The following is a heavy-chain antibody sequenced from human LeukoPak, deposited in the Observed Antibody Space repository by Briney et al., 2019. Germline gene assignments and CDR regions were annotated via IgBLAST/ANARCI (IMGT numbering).Heavy chain of an antibody. J-gene: IGHJ6*03. V-gene: IGHV4-34*01. CDR3: ARRWNYGRNYYIDV. CDR2: INDSGRA. CDR1: GGSFSNYY. Sequence: SETLSLTCAVYGGSFSNYYWGWIRQPPGKGLEWLAEINDSGRANYNPSLMSRVTVSVDTSKNQFSLRLTSVTATDTAVYYCARRWNYGRNYYIDVWGKGATVSVPS. D-gene: IGHD1-7*01.